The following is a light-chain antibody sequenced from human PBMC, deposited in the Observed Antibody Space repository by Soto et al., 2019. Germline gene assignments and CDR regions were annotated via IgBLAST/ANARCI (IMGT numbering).Light chain of an antibody. CDR3: SSYTTRSTYVV. V-gene: IGLV2-14*01. CDR2: EVS. Sequence: QSALTQPASVSGSPGQSITISCTGTSSDVGGYNSVSWYQQYPGKAPKLMIYEVSNRPSGVSNRFSGSKSGNTASLTVSGLQAEDEADYYCSSYTTRSTYVVLGGGTQLTVL. J-gene: IGLJ2*01. CDR1: SSDVGGYNS.